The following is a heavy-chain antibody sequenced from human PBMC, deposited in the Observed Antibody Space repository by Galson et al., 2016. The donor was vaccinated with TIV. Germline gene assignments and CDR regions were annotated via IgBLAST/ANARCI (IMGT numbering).Heavy chain of an antibody. V-gene: IGHV3-7*01. D-gene: IGHD2-2*01. J-gene: IGHJ6*02. CDR3: ARAIVEPAEMRGEVPFYYYGMDV. Sequence: SLRLSCAASGFSFSWYWMNWVRQAPGKGLEWVANIKEDGFDENYVDSVEGRFTISRDNARNSLFLEMNSLRVEDTAVYYCARAIVEPAEMRGEVPFYYYGMDVWGQGTTVSVSS. CDR2: IKEDGFDE. CDR1: GFSFSWYW.